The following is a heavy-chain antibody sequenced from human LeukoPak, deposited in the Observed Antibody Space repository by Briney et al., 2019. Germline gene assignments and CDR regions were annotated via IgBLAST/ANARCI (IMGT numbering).Heavy chain of an antibody. CDR3: AREARVGGALQY. J-gene: IGHJ4*02. Sequence: QPGGSLRLSCAASGFTFSDYWMHWVRQAPGKGLVWVSRINTDGTFIRHADSVQGRFTISRDAAKNTLFLQMSSLRAEDTAVYYCAREARVGGALQYWGQGVLVTVSA. V-gene: IGHV3-74*01. CDR1: GFTFSDYW. D-gene: IGHD1-26*01. CDR2: INTDGTFI.